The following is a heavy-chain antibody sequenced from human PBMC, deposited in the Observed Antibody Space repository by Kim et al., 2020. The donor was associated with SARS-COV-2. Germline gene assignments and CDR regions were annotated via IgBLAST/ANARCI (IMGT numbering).Heavy chain of an antibody. V-gene: IGHV1-46*01. CDR3: AREVLLKTRMPIPRFDY. D-gene: IGHD2-15*01. CDR1: GYTFTSYY. CDR2: INPSGGST. J-gene: IGHJ4*02. Sequence: ASVKVSCKASGYTFTSYYMHWVRQAPGQGLEWMGIINPSGGSTSYAQKFQGRVTMTRDTSTSTVYMELSSLRSEDTAVYYCAREVLLKTRMPIPRFDYWGQGTLVTVSS.